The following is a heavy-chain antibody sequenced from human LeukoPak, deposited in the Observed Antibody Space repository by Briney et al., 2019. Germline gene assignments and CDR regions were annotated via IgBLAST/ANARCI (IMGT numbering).Heavy chain of an antibody. Sequence: SETLSLTCTVSGGSISSGGYYWSWIRRHPGKGLEWIGYIYYSGSTYYNPSLKSRVTISVDTSKNQFSLKLSSVTAADTAVYYCARAHLSYSGYDYFDYWGQGTLVTVSS. CDR3: ARAHLSYSGYDYFDY. CDR2: IYYSGST. V-gene: IGHV4-31*03. D-gene: IGHD2-21*01. J-gene: IGHJ4*02. CDR1: GGSISSGGYY.